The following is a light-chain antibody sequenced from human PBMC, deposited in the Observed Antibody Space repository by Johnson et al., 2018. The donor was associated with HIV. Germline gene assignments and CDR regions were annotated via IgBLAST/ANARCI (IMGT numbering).Light chain of an antibody. CDR1: SSNIGNNY. CDR3: GTWDSSLSAPGYV. J-gene: IGLJ1*01. V-gene: IGLV1-51*02. CDR2: ENN. Sequence: QSVLTQPPSVSAAPGQKVTISCSGSSSNIGNNYVSWFQHLPGTAPKLLIYENNKRPSGIPDRFSGSKSGTSATLGITGLQTGDEADYYCGTWDSSLSAPGYVFGTGTKVTVL.